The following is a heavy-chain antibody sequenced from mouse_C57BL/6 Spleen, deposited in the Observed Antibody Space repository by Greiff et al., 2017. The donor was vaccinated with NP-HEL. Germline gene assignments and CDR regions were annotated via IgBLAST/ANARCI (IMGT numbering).Heavy chain of an antibody. CDR2: ISYDGSN. D-gene: IGHD1-1*01. CDR1: GYSITSGYY. Sequence: ESGPGLVKPSQSLSLTCSVTGYSITSGYYWNWIRQFPGNKLEWMGYISYDGSNNYNPSLKNRISITRDTSKNQFFLKLNSVTTEDTATYYCERVYYYGSSYGWYFDVWGTGTTVTVSS. CDR3: ERVYYYGSSYGWYFDV. V-gene: IGHV3-6*01. J-gene: IGHJ1*03.